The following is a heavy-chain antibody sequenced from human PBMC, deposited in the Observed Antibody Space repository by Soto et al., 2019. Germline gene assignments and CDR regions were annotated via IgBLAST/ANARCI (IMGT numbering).Heavy chain of an antibody. CDR2: INPSDSYT. CDR3: ARLGYCTGTSCYTFDP. V-gene: IGHV5-10-1*01. D-gene: IGHD2-2*02. CDR1: GYSFTSYW. J-gene: IGHJ5*02. Sequence: RGESLKISCQGSGYSFTSYWIGWVRQRPGKGLEWMGRINPSDSYTTYSPSFQGHVTISTDKSFSTAYLQWSGLKASDTAMYYCARLGYCTGTSCYTFDPWGQGTLVTVSS.